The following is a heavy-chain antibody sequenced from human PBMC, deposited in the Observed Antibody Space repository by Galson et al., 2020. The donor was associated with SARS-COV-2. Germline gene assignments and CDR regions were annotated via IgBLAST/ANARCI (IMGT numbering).Heavy chain of an antibody. J-gene: IGHJ1*01. V-gene: IGHV4-4*02. CDR1: GGSISSSNW. Sequence: SETLSLTCAVSGGSISSSNWWSWVRQPPGKGLEWIGEIYHSGSTNYNPSLKSRVTISVDKSKNQFSLKLSSVTAADTAVYYCARILPRRLIYDSSGYYYVVGYFQHWGQVTLVTVSS. D-gene: IGHD3-22*01. CDR3: ARILPRRLIYDSSGYYYVVGYFQH. CDR2: IYHSGST.